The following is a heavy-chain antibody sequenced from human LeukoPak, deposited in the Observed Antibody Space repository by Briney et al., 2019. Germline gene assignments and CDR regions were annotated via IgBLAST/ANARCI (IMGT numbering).Heavy chain of an antibody. J-gene: IGHJ4*02. CDR1: GFTVSSNY. V-gene: IGHV3-53*01. CDR3: ARDSSSETTDY. D-gene: IGHD6-6*01. Sequence: PGGSLRLSCAASGFTVSSNYMTWVRQAPGKGLELVSVIYSADNPYYADSVKGRFTISRDSSRDTLYLQMNSLRAEDTAVYYCARDSSSETTDYWGQGTLVTVSS. CDR2: IYSADNP.